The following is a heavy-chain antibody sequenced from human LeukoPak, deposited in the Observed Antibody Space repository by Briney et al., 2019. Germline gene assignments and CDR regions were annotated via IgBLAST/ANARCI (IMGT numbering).Heavy chain of an antibody. V-gene: IGHV4-4*07. D-gene: IGHD5-24*01. CDR3: MRHEEEDGYNAKPFDF. Sequence: SETLSLTCTVSGGSISSYYWSWIRQPAGKGLEWIGRIYTSGSTDYNPSLKSRVTMSVDTSKNQFSLRLTSVTAADTAVYFCMRHEEEDGYNAKPFDFWGQGILVTVSS. J-gene: IGHJ4*02. CDR1: GGSISSYY. CDR2: IYTSGST.